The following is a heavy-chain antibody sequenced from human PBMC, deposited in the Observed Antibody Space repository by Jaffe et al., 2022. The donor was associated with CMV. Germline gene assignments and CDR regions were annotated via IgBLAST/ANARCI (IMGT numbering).Heavy chain of an antibody. Sequence: QVQLQESGPGLVKPSETLSLTCTVSGGSISSYYWSWIRQPPGKGLEWIGYIYYSGSTNYNPSLKSRVTISVDTSKNQFSLKLSSVTAADTAVYYCAREKVVINVHWFDPWGQGTLVTVSS. J-gene: IGHJ5*02. CDR3: AREKVVINVHWFDP. CDR1: GGSISSYY. V-gene: IGHV4-59*01. D-gene: IGHD3-22*01. CDR2: IYYSGST.